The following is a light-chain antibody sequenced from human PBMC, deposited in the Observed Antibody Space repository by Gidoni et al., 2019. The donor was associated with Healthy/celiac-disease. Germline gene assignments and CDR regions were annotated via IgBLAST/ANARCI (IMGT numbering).Light chain of an antibody. J-gene: IGKJ5*01. Sequence: EIVLTQSPATLSLSPGERATLSCRASQSVSSYLAWYQQKPGQAPRLLIYDASNRATGIPARFSGSGSGTDFTLTISSLEPEDFAVYYCQQRGNWPAITFXQXTRLEIK. CDR1: QSVSSY. CDR2: DAS. CDR3: QQRGNWPAIT. V-gene: IGKV3-11*01.